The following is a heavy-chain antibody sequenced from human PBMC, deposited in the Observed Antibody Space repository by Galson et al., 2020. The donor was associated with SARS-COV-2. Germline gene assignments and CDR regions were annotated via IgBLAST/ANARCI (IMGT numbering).Heavy chain of an antibody. Sequence: SGPTLVKPTQTLTLTCTFSGFSLSTSGVGVGWIRQHPGKALEWLALIYWDDDNRYSPSLKSRLTVTKDTSKNQVFLTMTNMDPVDTATYYCAHTWVVGKSGDPDIWGQGTQVTVSS. CDR1: GFSLSTSGVG. J-gene: IGHJ4*02. D-gene: IGHD4-17*01. V-gene: IGHV2-5*02. CDR3: AHTWVVGKSGDPDI. CDR2: IYWDDDN.